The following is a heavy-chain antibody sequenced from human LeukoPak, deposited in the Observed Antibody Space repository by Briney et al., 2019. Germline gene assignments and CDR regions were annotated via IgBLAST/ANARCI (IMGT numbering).Heavy chain of an antibody. CDR3: ARDYASEYMDV. D-gene: IGHD3-16*01. V-gene: IGHV3-11*04. J-gene: IGHJ6*03. Sequence: GGSLRLSCEASGFTFSDFYMSWIRQAPGQGLEWLSYISTTGYTIYYADSVKGRFTISRDNTQNSLFLQMDSLRVEDTAVYYCARDYASEYMDVWGKGTTVTVSS. CDR1: GFTFSDFY. CDR2: ISTTGYTI.